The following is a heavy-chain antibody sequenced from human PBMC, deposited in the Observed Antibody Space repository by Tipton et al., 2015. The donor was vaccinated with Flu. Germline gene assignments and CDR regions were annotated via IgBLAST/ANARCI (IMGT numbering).Heavy chain of an antibody. CDR2: IHDSGSA. V-gene: IGHV4-59*01. CDR1: GGSISGYY. CDR3: ARSGDFYLNWFGP. Sequence: TLSLTCTVSGGSISGYYWSWIRQPPGTRLEWMGHIHDSGSANYSPSLKSRVTMSVDSPKNQFSLRLTSVTAADTAVYYCARSGDFYLNWFGPWGQGTLVTVSS. D-gene: IGHD2/OR15-2a*01. J-gene: IGHJ5*02.